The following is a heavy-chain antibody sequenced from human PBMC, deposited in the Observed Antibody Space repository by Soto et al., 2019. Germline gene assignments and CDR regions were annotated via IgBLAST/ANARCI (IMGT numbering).Heavy chain of an antibody. D-gene: IGHD2-2*01. V-gene: IGHV3-33*01. CDR1: GFTFSNYG. Sequence: QVQLVESGGGVVQPGRSLTVSCAASGFTFSNYGMHWVRQAPDKGLEWVGVIWYDGSKKYYADSVKGRFTISRDDSKKTVCLEVNSLGVDDTAVYCCVREDSFRGSTAPWGQGTLVTVSS. CDR2: IWYDGSKK. CDR3: VREDSFRGSTAP. J-gene: IGHJ5*02.